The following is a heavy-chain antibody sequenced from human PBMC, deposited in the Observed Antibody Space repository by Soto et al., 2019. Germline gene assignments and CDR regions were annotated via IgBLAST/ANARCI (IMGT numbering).Heavy chain of an antibody. CDR3: ARDRGIAARPGRYYYYGMDV. CDR1: GGSLSSYY. Sequence: PSETLSLTCTVSGGSLSSYYWSWIRQPPGKGLEWIGYIYYSGSTNYNPSLKSRVTISVDTSKNQFSLKLSSVTAADTAVYYCARDRGIAARPGRYYYYGMDVWGQGTTVTVSS. D-gene: IGHD6-6*01. J-gene: IGHJ6*02. V-gene: IGHV4-59*01. CDR2: IYYSGST.